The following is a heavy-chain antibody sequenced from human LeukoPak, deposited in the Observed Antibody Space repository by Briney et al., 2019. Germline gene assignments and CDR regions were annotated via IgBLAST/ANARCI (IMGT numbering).Heavy chain of an antibody. Sequence: PSQTLSLTCTVSGGSISSGDYYWTWIRQPPGKVLQWIGYIYRSGSTYYSPSLKSRVTISLDTSKNQFSLKVSSVTAADTAVYYCARGYDFWSGSGENYYYMDVWGKGITVTVSS. CDR1: GGSISSGDYY. V-gene: IGHV4-30-4*08. CDR3: ARGYDFWSGSGENYYYMDV. CDR2: IYRSGST. J-gene: IGHJ6*03. D-gene: IGHD3-3*01.